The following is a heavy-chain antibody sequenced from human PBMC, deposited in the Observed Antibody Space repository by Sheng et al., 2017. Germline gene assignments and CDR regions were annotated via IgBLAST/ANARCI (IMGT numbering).Heavy chain of an antibody. CDR2: ISGGGGTT. D-gene: IGHD4-17*01. CDR1: GFTFSSYA. Sequence: EVQLVESGGGLVQPVGSLRLSCAASGFTFSSYAMNWVRQAPGKGLDWVSTISGGGGTTYYADSVKGRFTISRDNSKNTLYLQMNSLRAEDTAIYYCAMGDYGDFVDWGQGALVAVSS. CDR3: AMGDYGDFVD. V-gene: IGHV3-23*04. J-gene: IGHJ4*02.